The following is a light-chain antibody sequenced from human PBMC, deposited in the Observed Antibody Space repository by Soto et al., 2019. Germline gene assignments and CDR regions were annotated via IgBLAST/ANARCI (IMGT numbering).Light chain of an antibody. CDR3: QQYNSYKT. J-gene: IGKJ1*01. Sequence: DIPMTQFPSTLSASVGDRVTITCRASQSIRNQLAWYQQKPGKAPKVLIYDSSSLESGVPSRFSGSGSGTEFTLTISSLQRDDFATYYCQQYNSYKTFGQGTKVDIK. CDR1: QSIRNQ. V-gene: IGKV1-5*01. CDR2: DSS.